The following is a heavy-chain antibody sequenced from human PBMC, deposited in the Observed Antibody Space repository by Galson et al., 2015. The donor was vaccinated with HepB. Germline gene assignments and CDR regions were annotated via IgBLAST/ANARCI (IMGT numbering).Heavy chain of an antibody. CDR2: MNPNSGNT. D-gene: IGHD3-10*01. Sequence: SVKVSCKASGYTFTSYDINWVRQATGQGLEWMGWMNPNSGNTGYAQKFQGRVTMTRNTSISTAYMELSSLRSEDTAVYYCARGAYYGSGRPSESYYYYYYMDVWGKGTTVTVSS. CDR1: GYTFTSYD. CDR3: ARGAYYGSGRPSESYYYYYYMDV. V-gene: IGHV1-8*01. J-gene: IGHJ6*03.